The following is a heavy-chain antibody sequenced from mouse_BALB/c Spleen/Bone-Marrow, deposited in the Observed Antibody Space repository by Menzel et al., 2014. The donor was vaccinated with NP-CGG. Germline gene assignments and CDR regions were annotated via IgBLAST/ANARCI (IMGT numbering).Heavy chain of an antibody. D-gene: IGHD1-1*01. CDR1: GYTFTSYY. CDR3: TRSYYAKGGAWFAY. V-gene: IGHV1S81*02. Sequence: QVQLKQSGAELVKPGASVKLSCKASGYTFTSYYMYWVKQRPGQGLEWIGGINLSNGGTNFNEKFKSKATLTVDKSSSTAYMQLSSLTSEDSAVYYCTRSYYAKGGAWFAYWGQGTLVTVSA. J-gene: IGHJ3*01. CDR2: INLSNGGT.